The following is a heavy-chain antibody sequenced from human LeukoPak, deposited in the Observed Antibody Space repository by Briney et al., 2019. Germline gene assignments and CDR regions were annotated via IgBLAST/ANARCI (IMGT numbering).Heavy chain of an antibody. Sequence: GRSLRLSCAASGFTFSSYGMHWVRQAPGKGLEWVAVISYDGSNKYYADSVEGRFTISRDNSKNTLYLQMNSLRAEDTAVYYCAKEGAVDSSWYNWFDPWGQGTLVTVSS. CDR2: ISYDGSNK. J-gene: IGHJ5*02. V-gene: IGHV3-30*18. CDR1: GFTFSSYG. D-gene: IGHD6-13*01. CDR3: AKEGAVDSSWYNWFDP.